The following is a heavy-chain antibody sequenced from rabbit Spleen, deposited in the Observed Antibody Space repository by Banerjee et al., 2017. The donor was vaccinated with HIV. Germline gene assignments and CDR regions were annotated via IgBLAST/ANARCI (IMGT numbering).Heavy chain of an antibody. CDR1: GFDFSSSDY. V-gene: IGHV1S45*01. Sequence: QEQLVESGGGLVQPGASLTLTCTASGFDFSSSDYMCWVRQAPGKGLEWISCIAGSSSGFTYSATWAKGRFTCSKTSSTTVTLQMTSLTVADTATYFCARGGLIGGAAAYVYGTDSLDLWGQGTLVTVS. CDR2: IAGSSSGFT. J-gene: IGHJ3*01. CDR3: ARGGLIGGAAAYVYGTDSLDL. D-gene: IGHD6-1*01.